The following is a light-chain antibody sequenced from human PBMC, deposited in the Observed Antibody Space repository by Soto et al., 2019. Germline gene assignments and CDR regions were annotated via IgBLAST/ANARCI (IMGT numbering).Light chain of an antibody. CDR3: QQYGTSPLV. Sequence: EIVLTQSPGTLTFSPGERVTLSCRASQRVATAYLAWYRQRPGRTPELLIYGATTRASGIPDRFSGSGSGADFTLTIARLEPEDFAVYFCQQYGTSPLVFGEGTKVE. V-gene: IGKV3-20*01. CDR1: QRVATAY. J-gene: IGKJ4*01. CDR2: GAT.